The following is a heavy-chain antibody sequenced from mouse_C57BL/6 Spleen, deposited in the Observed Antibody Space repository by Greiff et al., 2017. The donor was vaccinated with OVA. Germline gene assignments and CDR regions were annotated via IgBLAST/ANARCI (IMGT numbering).Heavy chain of an antibody. D-gene: IGHD1-1*01. Sequence: EVHLVESEGGLVQPGSSMKLSCTASGFTFSDYYMAWVRQVPEKGLEWVANINYDGSSTYYLDSLKSRFIISRDNAKNILYLQMSSLKSEDTATYYCARYYYGSRYFDVWGTGTTVTVSS. V-gene: IGHV5-16*01. CDR3: ARYYYGSRYFDV. CDR1: GFTFSDYY. CDR2: INYDGSST. J-gene: IGHJ1*03.